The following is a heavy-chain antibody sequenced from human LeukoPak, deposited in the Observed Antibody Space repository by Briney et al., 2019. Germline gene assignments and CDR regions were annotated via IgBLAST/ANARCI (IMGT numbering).Heavy chain of an antibody. CDR3: ARDKEAVGATLYFDY. CDR1: GGSISSDNW. Sequence: SETLSLTCAVSGGSISSDNWWFWVRQPPGKGLEWIGEIHHSGSTNYNASLKSRVTISVDKSKNQFSLNLSSVTAADTAVYYCARDKEAVGATLYFDYWGHGTLVTVSS. CDR2: IHHSGST. J-gene: IGHJ4*01. V-gene: IGHV4-4*02. D-gene: IGHD1-26*01.